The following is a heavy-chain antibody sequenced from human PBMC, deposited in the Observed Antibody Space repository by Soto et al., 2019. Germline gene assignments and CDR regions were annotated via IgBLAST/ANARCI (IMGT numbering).Heavy chain of an antibody. Sequence: GASVKLSCKVSGYTLTELSMHWVRQAPGKGLEWMGGFDPEDGETIYAQKFQGRVTMTEDTSTDTAYMELSSLRSEDTAVYYCATLRFAYYYDSSGYYYWGQGTLVTVSS. CDR2: FDPEDGET. J-gene: IGHJ4*02. CDR3: ATLRFAYYYDSSGYYY. CDR1: GYTLTELS. V-gene: IGHV1-24*01. D-gene: IGHD3-22*01.